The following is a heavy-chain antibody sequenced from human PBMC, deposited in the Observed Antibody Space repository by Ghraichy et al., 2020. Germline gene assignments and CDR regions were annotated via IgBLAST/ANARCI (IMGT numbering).Heavy chain of an antibody. CDR2: INHSGST. V-gene: IGHV4-34*01. D-gene: IGHD2-21*01. J-gene: IGHJ6*02. CDR1: GGSFSGYY. Sequence: SETLSLTCAVYGGSFSGYYWSWIRQPPGKGLEWIGEINHSGSTNYNPSLKSRVTISVDTSKNQFSLKLSSVTAADTAVYYCAGGPEHKAMDVWGRGTTVTVSS. CDR3: AGGPEHKAMDV.